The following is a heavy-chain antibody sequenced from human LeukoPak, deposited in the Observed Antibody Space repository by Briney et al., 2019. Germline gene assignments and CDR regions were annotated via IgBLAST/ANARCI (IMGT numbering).Heavy chain of an antibody. V-gene: IGHV4-4*07. CDR3: ARGVYSSGYYYYHYMDV. CDR1: GGSISSFS. Sequence: SETLSLTCSVSGGSISSFSWSWIRQPAGKGLEWIGRIFSDGSTNYNPSLKSRVTMSVDTSKNQFSLKVSSVNAADTAVYFCARGVYSSGYYYYHYMDVWGKGTTVTVSS. D-gene: IGHD5-18*01. J-gene: IGHJ6*03. CDR2: IFSDGST.